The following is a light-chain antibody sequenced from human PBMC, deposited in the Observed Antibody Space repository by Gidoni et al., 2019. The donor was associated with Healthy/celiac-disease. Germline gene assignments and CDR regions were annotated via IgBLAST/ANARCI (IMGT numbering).Light chain of an antibody. Sequence: DIVMTQSPDSLAVSLGERATINCKSSQSVLYRSNNKNYLAWYQQKPGQPPKLPIYWASTRESGVPDRLSGSGSGTDFTLTISSLQAEDVAVYYCQQYYSTPPYTFGGGTKVEIK. CDR3: QQYYSTPPYT. V-gene: IGKV4-1*01. J-gene: IGKJ4*01. CDR2: WAS. CDR1: QSVLYRSNNKNY.